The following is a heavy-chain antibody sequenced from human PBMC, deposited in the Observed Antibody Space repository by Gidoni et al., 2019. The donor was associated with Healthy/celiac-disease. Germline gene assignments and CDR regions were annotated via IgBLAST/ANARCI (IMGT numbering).Heavy chain of an antibody. Sequence: EVQLLESGGGLVQPGGSLLLSCAASGFTFSSYAMSWFRQAPGKGLEWVSAISGSGGSTYYADSVKGRFTISRDNSKNTLYLQMNSLRAEDTAVYYCAKDESGSGWYEGYWGQGTLVTVSS. CDR3: AKDESGSGWYEGY. CDR2: ISGSGGST. V-gene: IGHV3-23*01. J-gene: IGHJ4*02. D-gene: IGHD6-19*01. CDR1: GFTFSSYA.